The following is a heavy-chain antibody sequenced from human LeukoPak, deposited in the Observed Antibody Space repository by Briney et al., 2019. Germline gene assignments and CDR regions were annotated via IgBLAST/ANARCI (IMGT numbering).Heavy chain of an antibody. Sequence: GGSLRLSCAASGFTFSSYAVSWVRQAPGKGLEWVSAISGSGGSTYYADSVKGRFTISRDNSKNTLYLQMNSLRAEDTAVYYCAKGVSYYYDSSGYVNWGQGTLVTVSS. D-gene: IGHD3-22*01. CDR2: ISGSGGST. CDR1: GFTFSSYA. V-gene: IGHV3-23*01. J-gene: IGHJ4*02. CDR3: AKGVSYYYDSSGYVN.